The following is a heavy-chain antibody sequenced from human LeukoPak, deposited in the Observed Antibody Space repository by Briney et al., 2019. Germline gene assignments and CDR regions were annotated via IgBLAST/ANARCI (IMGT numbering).Heavy chain of an antibody. CDR3: ASRSGIAAAGTDY. V-gene: IGHV1-69*05. CDR1: GGTFSSYA. CDR2: IIPIFGTA. J-gene: IGHJ4*02. D-gene: IGHD6-13*01. Sequence: SVKVSCKASGGTFSSYAISWVRQAPGQGLEWMGRIIPIFGTANHAQKFQGRVTITTDESTSTAYMELSSLRSEDTAVYYCASRSGIAAAGTDYWGQGTLVTVSS.